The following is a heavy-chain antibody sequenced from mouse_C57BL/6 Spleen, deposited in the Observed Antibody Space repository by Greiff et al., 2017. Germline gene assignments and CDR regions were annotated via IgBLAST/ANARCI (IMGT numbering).Heavy chain of an antibody. CDR2: IHPNSGST. V-gene: IGHV1-64*01. J-gene: IGHJ2*01. CDR3: ARKGEFITTVVPDY. Sequence: QVQLQQPGAELVKPGASVKLSCKASGYTFTSYWMHWVKQRPGQGLEWIGMIHPNSGSTNYNEKFKSKATLTVDKSSSPAYMQLSSLTSEDSAVYYCARKGEFITTVVPDYWGQGTTLTVSS. CDR1: GYTFTSYW. D-gene: IGHD1-1*01.